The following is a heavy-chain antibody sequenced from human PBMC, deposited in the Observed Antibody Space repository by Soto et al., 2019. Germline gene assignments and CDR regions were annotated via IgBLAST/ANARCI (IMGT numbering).Heavy chain of an antibody. Sequence: SGTLALSCAVYSGSFSGYYWSWIRQPPGKGLEWIGEISQSGNTNYSPSLKSRVSISIDTSKKQFSRNLASVSAADTAVYYCARAPKVSGSPQKRPDFWGQRTLVTVSS. CDR3: ARAPKVSGSPQKRPDF. D-gene: IGHD6-25*01. V-gene: IGHV4-34*01. CDR1: SGSFSGYY. CDR2: ISQSGNT. J-gene: IGHJ4*02.